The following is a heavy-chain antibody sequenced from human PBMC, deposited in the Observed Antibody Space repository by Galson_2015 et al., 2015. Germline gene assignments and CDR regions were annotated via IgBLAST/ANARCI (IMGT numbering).Heavy chain of an antibody. CDR2: IWYDGRNK. CDR3: ARGIIEMATTTYVDC. Sequence: SLRLSCAASGFTFSSYGMHWVRQAPGKGLEWVAVIWYDGRNKYYADSVKGRFTISRDNSKNTLYLQMNSLRAEDTAVYYCARGIIEMATTTYVDCWGQGTLVTVSS. V-gene: IGHV3-33*01. J-gene: IGHJ4*02. D-gene: IGHD5-24*01. CDR1: GFTFSSYG.